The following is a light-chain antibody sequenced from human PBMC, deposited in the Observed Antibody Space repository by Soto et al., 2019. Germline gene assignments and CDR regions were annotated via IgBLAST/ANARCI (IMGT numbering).Light chain of an antibody. Sequence: QSVLTQPPSASGTPGQRVTISCSGSSSNIGSNTVNWYQQLPGTAPKLLIYSNNQRPSGVPDRFSGSKSGTSASLAISGLQSADEADYYCAAWDDSLKVLFGGATKLTVL. V-gene: IGLV1-44*01. CDR1: SSNIGSNT. CDR3: AAWDDSLKVL. CDR2: SNN. J-gene: IGLJ2*01.